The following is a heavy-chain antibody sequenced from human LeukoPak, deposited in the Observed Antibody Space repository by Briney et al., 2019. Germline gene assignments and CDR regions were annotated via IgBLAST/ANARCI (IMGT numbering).Heavy chain of an antibody. V-gene: IGHV1-18*01. Sequence: ASVKVPCKASGYTFTSYDINWVRQATGQGLEWMGWISAYNGNTNYAQKLQGRVTMTTDTSTSTAYMELRSLRSDDTAVYYCAREPPAAIRSYNWFDPWGQGTLVTVSS. D-gene: IGHD2-2*02. CDR1: GYTFTSYD. CDR2: ISAYNGNT. J-gene: IGHJ5*02. CDR3: AREPPAAIRSYNWFDP.